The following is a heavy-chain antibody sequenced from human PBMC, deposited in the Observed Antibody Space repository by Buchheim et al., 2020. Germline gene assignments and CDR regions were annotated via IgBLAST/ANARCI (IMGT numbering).Heavy chain of an antibody. CDR1: GGSISSNY. CDR3: ARGDSTIWHWFDP. Sequence: QAQLQESGPGLVKPSETVSLICTISGGSISSNYWSWIRQPPGKGPEWIGYISHSGTTNYNPSLKSRVTISIDTSNNQFSLKLNSVTAADTAVYYCARGDSTIWHWFDPWGQGTL. D-gene: IGHD6-13*01. CDR2: ISHSGTT. V-gene: IGHV4-59*01. J-gene: IGHJ5*02.